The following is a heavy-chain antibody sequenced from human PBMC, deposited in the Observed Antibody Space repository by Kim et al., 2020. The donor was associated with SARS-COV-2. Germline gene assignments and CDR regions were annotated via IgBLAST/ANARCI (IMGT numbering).Heavy chain of an antibody. CDR2: IYPGDSDT. V-gene: IGHV5-51*01. J-gene: IGHJ6*02. CDR3: ARHFGGYGSGSYYSHYYYYYGMDV. D-gene: IGHD3-10*01. CDR1: GYSFTSYW. Sequence: GESLKISCKGSGYSFTSYWIGWVRQMPGKGLEWMGIIYPGDSDTRYSPSFQGQVTISADKSISTAYLQWSSLKASDTAMYYCARHFGGYGSGSYYSHYYYYYGMDVWGQGTTVTVSS.